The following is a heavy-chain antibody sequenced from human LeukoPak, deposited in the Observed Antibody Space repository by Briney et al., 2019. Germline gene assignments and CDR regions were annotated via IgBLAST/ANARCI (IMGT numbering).Heavy chain of an antibody. J-gene: IGHJ4*02. CDR3: ARDGSIAVAGTGSLDY. D-gene: IGHD6-19*01. V-gene: IGHV4-59*01. CDR2: IYYSGST. CDR1: GGSISSYY. Sequence: SETLSLTCTVSGGSISSYYWSWIRQPPGKGLEWIGYIYYSGSTNYNPSLKSRVTISVDTSKNQFSLKLSSVTAADTAVYYCARDGSIAVAGTGSLDYWGQGTLVTVSS.